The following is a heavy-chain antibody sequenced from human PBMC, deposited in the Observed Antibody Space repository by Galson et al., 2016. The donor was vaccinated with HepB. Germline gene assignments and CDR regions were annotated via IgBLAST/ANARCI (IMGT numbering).Heavy chain of an antibody. D-gene: IGHD1-7*01. J-gene: IGHJ4*02. CDR3: ARDFSPYRELHYFDY. V-gene: IGHV3-30*04. CDR1: GFTFSDHA. CDR2: ISYYYVQE. Sequence: LRLSCAASGFTFSDHAMYWVRQPPGKGVEWVALISYYYVQEFYADSVKGRFTISRDNSKSTVYLQMNDLTIEDTAMYFCARDFSPYRELHYFDYWGQGTLVTVSS.